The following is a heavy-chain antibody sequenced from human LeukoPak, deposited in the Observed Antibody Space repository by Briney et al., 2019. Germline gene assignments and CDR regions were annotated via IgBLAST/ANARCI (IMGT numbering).Heavy chain of an antibody. V-gene: IGHV3-23*01. CDR1: GFTFSSYA. CDR2: ISGSGGST. Sequence: GGSLRLSCAASGFTFSSYAMSWVRQAPGKGLEWVSAISGSGGSTYYADSVKGRFTISRDNSKNTLYLQMNSLRAEDTAVYYCARSLKGGSYVDYWGQGTLVTVSS. CDR3: ARSLKGGSYVDY. D-gene: IGHD1-26*01. J-gene: IGHJ4*02.